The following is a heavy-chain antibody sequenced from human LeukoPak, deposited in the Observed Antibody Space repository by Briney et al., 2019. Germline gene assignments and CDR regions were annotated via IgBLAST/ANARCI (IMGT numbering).Heavy chain of an antibody. J-gene: IGHJ4*02. CDR1: GGSFSGYY. V-gene: IGHV4-34*01. D-gene: IGHD5-18*01. Sequence: SETLSLTCAVYGGSFSGYYWSWIRQPPGKGMEWIGEINHSGSTNYNPSLKSRVTISVDTSKNQFSLKLSSVTAADTAVYYCARGQEGYSYGYDFDYWGQGTLVTVSS. CDR3: ARGQEGYSYGYDFDY. CDR2: INHSGST.